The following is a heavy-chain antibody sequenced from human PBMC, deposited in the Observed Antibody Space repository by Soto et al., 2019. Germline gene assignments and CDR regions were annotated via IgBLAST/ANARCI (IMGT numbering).Heavy chain of an antibody. J-gene: IGHJ4*02. CDR3: ANLLPTQDYYDSSGYYSDY. Sequence: LRLSCAASGFTFSSYGMHWVRQAPGKGLEWVAVISYDGSNKYYADSVKGRFTISRDNSKNTLYLQMNSLRAEDTAVYYCANLLPTQDYYDSSGYYSDYWGQGTLVTVSS. CDR2: ISYDGSNK. D-gene: IGHD3-22*01. CDR1: GFTFSSYG. V-gene: IGHV3-30*18.